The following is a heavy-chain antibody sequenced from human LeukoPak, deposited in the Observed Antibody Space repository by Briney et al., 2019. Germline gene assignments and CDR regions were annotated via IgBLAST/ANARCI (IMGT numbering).Heavy chain of an antibody. CDR1: GYTFTSYG. CDR3: AREGVTNWFDP. Sequence: ALVKVSCKASGYTFTSYGISWVRQAPGQGLERMGWISAYNGNTNYAQNLQGRVTMTTDTSTSTAYMELRSLRSDDTAVYYCAREGVTNWFDPWGQGTLVTVSS. CDR2: ISAYNGNT. V-gene: IGHV1-18*01. J-gene: IGHJ5*02.